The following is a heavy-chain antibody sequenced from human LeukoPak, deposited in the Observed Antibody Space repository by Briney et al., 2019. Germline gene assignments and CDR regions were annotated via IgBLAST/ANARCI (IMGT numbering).Heavy chain of an antibody. Sequence: GGSLRLSCAASGLTFRSYAMHWVRQAPGKGLEWVAVISYDGSNKYYADSVKGRFTISRDNSKNTLYLQMNSLRAEDTAVYYCARGRYYYDSSGYQPPFFDYWGQGTLVTVSS. CDR2: ISYDGSNK. CDR1: GLTFRSYA. D-gene: IGHD3-22*01. V-gene: IGHV3-30-3*01. J-gene: IGHJ4*02. CDR3: ARGRYYYDSSGYQPPFFDY.